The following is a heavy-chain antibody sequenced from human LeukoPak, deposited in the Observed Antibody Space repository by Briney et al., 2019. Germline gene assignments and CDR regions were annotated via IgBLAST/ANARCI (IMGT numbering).Heavy chain of an antibody. Sequence: GGSLRLSCAASGFTVSSNYMSWVRQAPGKGLEWVSVIYSCGSTYYADSVKGRFTISRDNAKNSLHLQMNSLRAEDTAVYYCARDKLGAYYDFWSGYSPFVYWGQGTLVTVSS. V-gene: IGHV3-53*01. CDR3: ARDKLGAYYDFWSGYSPFVY. CDR2: IYSCGST. CDR1: GFTVSSNY. J-gene: IGHJ4*02. D-gene: IGHD3-3*01.